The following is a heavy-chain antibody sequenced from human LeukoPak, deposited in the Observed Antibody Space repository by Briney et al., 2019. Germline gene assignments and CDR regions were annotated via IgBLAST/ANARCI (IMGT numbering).Heavy chain of an antibody. D-gene: IGHD2-21*02. CDR3: ARGDSVVTAAY. CDR2: IYSGGST. CDR1: GFTVSRYY. J-gene: IGHJ4*02. V-gene: IGHV3-53*01. Sequence: GGSLRLSCAASGFTVSRYYISWARQAPRKGLEWVSVIYSGGSTYYADSVKGRFTISRDNSKNTLYLQMNSLRAEDTAVYYCARGDSVVTAAYWGQGTLVTVSS.